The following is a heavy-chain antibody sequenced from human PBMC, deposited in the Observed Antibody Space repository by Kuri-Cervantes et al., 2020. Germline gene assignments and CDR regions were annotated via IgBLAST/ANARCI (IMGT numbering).Heavy chain of an antibody. V-gene: IGHV3-66*01. CDR1: GFTFSSYG. CDR3: ARELGRGVISPYLDY. CDR2: LYSDGST. D-gene: IGHD3-10*01. Sequence: GESLKISCAASGFTFSSYGIPWVRQAPGKGLEWVSVLYSDGSTYYADSVKGRFTISRDSSKNTLYLQMNSLRAEDTAVYYCARELGRGVISPYLDYWGQGTLVTVSS. J-gene: IGHJ4*02.